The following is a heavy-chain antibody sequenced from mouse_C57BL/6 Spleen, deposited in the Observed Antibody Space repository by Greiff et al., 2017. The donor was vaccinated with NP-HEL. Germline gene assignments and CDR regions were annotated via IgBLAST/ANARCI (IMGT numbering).Heavy chain of an antibody. V-gene: IGHV1-61*01. CDR3: ARDWDDYFDY. D-gene: IGHD4-1*01. CDR2: IYPSDSET. J-gene: IGHJ2*01. Sequence: QVQLKQPGAELVRPGSSVKLSCKASGYTFTSYWMDWVKQRPGQGLEWIGNIYPSDSETHYNQKFKDKATLTVDKSSSTAYMQLSSLTSEDSAVYYCARDWDDYFDYWGQGTTLTVSS. CDR1: GYTFTSYW.